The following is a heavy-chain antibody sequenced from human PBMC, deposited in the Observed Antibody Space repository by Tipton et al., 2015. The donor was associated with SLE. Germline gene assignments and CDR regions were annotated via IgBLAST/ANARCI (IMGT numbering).Heavy chain of an antibody. CDR3: AREPIGEGMDV. V-gene: IGHV4-59*01. CDR2: IYYSGST. Sequence: PGLVKPSETLSLTCTVSGGSMRSYSWSWIRQPPGKGLEWIGYIYYSGSTNYNPSLKSRVTMSVDTSKNQISLKLSSVTVADTAVYYCAREPIGEGMDVWGKGTTVTVSS. D-gene: IGHD3-10*01. J-gene: IGHJ6*04. CDR1: GGSMRSYS.